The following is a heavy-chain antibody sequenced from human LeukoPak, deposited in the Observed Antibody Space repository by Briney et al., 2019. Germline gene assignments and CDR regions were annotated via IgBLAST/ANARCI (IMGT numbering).Heavy chain of an antibody. CDR2: ISSGGGFT. D-gene: IGHD2-8*01. CDR1: GFTFSTYA. J-gene: IGHJ4*02. Sequence: GGSLRPSCAASGFTFSTYAMSWVRQAPGKGLEWVSTISSGGGFTYYSESVKGRFTISRDSSKSTLCLQMNSLRAEDTAVYYCAKDLRIRAGVPDYWGQGTLVTVSS. V-gene: IGHV3-23*01. CDR3: AKDLRIRAGVPDY.